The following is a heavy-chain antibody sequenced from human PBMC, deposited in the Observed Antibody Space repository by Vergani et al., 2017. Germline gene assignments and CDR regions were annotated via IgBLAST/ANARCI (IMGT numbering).Heavy chain of an antibody. J-gene: IGHJ3*02. CDR2: ISSSSYI. CDR1: GFTFSSYG. CDR3: ARVSPTVTTAVVGAFDI. D-gene: IGHD4-17*01. V-gene: IGHV3-21*01. Sequence: VQLVESGGGVVQPGRSLRLSCAASGFTFSSYGMHWVRQAPGKGLEWVSSISSSSYIYYADSVKGRFTISRDNAKNSLYLQMNSLRAEDTAVYYCARVSPTVTTAVVGAFDIWGQGTMVTVSS.